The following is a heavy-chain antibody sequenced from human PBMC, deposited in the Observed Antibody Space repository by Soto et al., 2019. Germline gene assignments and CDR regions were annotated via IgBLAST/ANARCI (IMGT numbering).Heavy chain of an antibody. Sequence: PSETLSLTCTVSGASISTSNYSWGWIRQPPGKGLEWIGSIYHSGATYYNPSLKSRVTISVDTSKNQFSLNLSSVTAADTAVYYCAAGPVVTIFGVIMSTFTRYYYMDVWAKGTTVIVSS. D-gene: IGHD3-3*01. J-gene: IGHJ6*03. V-gene: IGHV4-39*01. CDR3: AAGPVVTIFGVIMSTFTRYYYMDV. CDR2: IYHSGAT. CDR1: GASISTSNYS.